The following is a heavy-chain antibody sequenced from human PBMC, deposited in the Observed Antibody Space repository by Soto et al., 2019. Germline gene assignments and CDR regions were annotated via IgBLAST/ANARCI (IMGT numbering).Heavy chain of an antibody. CDR2: MHYGGST. Sequence: QLQLQESGPGLVKPSETLSLTCSVSGGSITRRNYYWGWIRQSPGKGLEWIASMHYGGSTFYKASLRRRASIFADTSKNHLSLHLRSVTTADTAVYYCVRRRVAAGAYYFGMDVWGHGTTVTVSS. CDR1: GGSITRRNYY. CDR3: VRRRVAAGAYYFGMDV. D-gene: IGHD6-13*01. V-gene: IGHV4-39*02. J-gene: IGHJ6*02.